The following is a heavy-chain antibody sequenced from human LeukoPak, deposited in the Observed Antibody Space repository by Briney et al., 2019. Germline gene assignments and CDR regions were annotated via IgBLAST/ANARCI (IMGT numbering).Heavy chain of an antibody. CDR1: GGSISSGGYY. Sequence: SQTLSLTCTVSGGSISSGGYYWSWIRQPPGKGLEWIGYIYHSGSTYYNPSLKSRVTISVDRSKNQFSLKLSSVTAADTAVYYCARVEETGKLHYWYFDLWGRGTLVTVSS. J-gene: IGHJ2*01. CDR2: IYHSGST. D-gene: IGHD1-7*01. V-gene: IGHV4-30-2*01. CDR3: ARVEETGKLHYWYFDL.